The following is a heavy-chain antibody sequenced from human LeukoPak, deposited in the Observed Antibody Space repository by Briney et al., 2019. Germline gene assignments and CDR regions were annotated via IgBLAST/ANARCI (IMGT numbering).Heavy chain of an antibody. J-gene: IGHJ6*03. CDR2: ISASGIT. CDR3: ARGLRATTGTLSRGPQNNNYFYMDV. D-gene: IGHD1-1*01. Sequence: SETLSLTCTISGGSITSYSWSWIRQPAGKGLEWIGLISASGITDYKPSLTRRVSMSLDTSRNQISLRVTSLTAADTAVYYCARGLRATTGTLSRGPQNNNYFYMDVWGKGTTVIVSS. V-gene: IGHV4-4*07. CDR1: GGSITSYS.